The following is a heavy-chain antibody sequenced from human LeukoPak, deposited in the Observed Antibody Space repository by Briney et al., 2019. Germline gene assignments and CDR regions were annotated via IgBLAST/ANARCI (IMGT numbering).Heavy chain of an antibody. CDR2: LSGSGGSS. V-gene: IGHV3-23*01. D-gene: IGHD1-26*01. Sequence: GGSLRLSCAASGFXFSSYAMSWVRQAPGKGLEWVSGLSGSGGSSYYADSVKGRFTISRDNSKNTLYLQMNSLRAEDTAVYYCAKDKSSGTYADAFDIWGQGTMVTVSS. J-gene: IGHJ3*02. CDR3: AKDKSSGTYADAFDI. CDR1: GFXFSSYA.